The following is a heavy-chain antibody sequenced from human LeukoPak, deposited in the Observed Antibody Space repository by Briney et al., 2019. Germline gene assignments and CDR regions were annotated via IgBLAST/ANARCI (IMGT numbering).Heavy chain of an antibody. Sequence: SVKVSCKASGGTFISYAISWVRQAPGQGLEWMGRIIPILGIANYAQKFQGRVTITADKSTSTAYMELSSLRSEDTAVYYCARDDLYYYDSSGLMGEAFDIWGQGTMVTVSS. CDR2: IIPILGIA. CDR1: GGTFISYA. J-gene: IGHJ3*02. V-gene: IGHV1-69*04. D-gene: IGHD3-22*01. CDR3: ARDDLYYYDSSGLMGEAFDI.